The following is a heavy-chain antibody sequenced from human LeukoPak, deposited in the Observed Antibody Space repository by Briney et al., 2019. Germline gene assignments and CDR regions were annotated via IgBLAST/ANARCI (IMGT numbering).Heavy chain of an antibody. V-gene: IGHV3-21*01. CDR2: ISSSSSYI. CDR1: GFTFSSYS. CDR3: ARDQGSWYGVDY. D-gene: IGHD6-13*01. J-gene: IGHJ4*02. Sequence: GGSLRLSCAASGFTFSSYSMNWVRQAPGKGLEWVSSISSSSSYIYYADSVKGRFTISRDDAKNSLYLQMNSLRAEDTAVYYCARDQGSWYGVDYWGQGTLVTVSS.